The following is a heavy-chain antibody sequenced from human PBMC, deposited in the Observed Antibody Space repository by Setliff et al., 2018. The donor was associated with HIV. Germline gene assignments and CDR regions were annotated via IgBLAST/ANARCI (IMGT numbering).Heavy chain of an antibody. CDR1: GGSINNDIYF. CDR2: IYYSGNT. J-gene: IGHJ3*02. V-gene: IGHV4-31*03. CDR3: AKGFYYDSGDGRVRAFDI. Sequence: PSETLSLTCSVSGGSINNDIYFWTWIRQHPGKGLEWIGYIYYSGNTYYHPSLKSRFTISVDTSKNQFSLRLTSVTAADTARYFCAKGFYYDSGDGRVRAFDIWGQGTMVTVSS. D-gene: IGHD3-22*01.